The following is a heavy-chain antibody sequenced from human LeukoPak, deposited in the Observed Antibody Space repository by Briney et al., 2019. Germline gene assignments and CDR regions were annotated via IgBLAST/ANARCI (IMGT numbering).Heavy chain of an antibody. J-gene: IGHJ4*02. Sequence: GGSLRLSCAASGFTFSSYSMNWVRQARGKGLEWVSYISSNSSTIYYADSVKGRFTISRDNAKNSLDLQMNSLRAEDTAVYYCASRHRNWGQGTLVTVSS. CDR2: ISSNSSTI. CDR1: GFTFSSYS. V-gene: IGHV3-48*01. CDR3: ASRHRN.